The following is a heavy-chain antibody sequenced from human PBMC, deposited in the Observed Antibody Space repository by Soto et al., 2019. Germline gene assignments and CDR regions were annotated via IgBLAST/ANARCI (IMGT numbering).Heavy chain of an antibody. D-gene: IGHD6-13*01. V-gene: IGHV1-46*01. Sequence: ASVKVSCKASGYTFTSYYMHWVRQAPGQGLEWMGIINPSGDSTSYAQKFQGRVTMTRDTSTSTVYMELSSLRSEDAAVYYCARDRLDSSSPSVMDVWGQGTTVTVSS. CDR1: GYTFTSYY. CDR2: INPSGDST. CDR3: ARDRLDSSSPSVMDV. J-gene: IGHJ6*02.